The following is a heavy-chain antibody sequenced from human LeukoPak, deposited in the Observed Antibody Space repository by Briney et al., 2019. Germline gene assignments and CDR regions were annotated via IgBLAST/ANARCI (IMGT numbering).Heavy chain of an antibody. Sequence: ASVKVSCKASGYTFTGYYMHWVRQAPGQGLEWMGWINPNSGGTNYAQKFQGRVTMTRDTSISTAYMELSRLRSDDTAVYYCARGYYYYDSSGYRQIDYWGQGTLVIVSS. V-gene: IGHV1-2*02. J-gene: IGHJ4*02. CDR3: ARGYYYYDSSGYRQIDY. D-gene: IGHD3-22*01. CDR1: GYTFTGYY. CDR2: INPNSGGT.